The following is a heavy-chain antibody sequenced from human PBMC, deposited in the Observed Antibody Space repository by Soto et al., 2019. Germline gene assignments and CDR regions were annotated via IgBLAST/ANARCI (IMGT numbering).Heavy chain of an antibody. CDR1: GYTFTTYW. CDR3: ARQNYAGYGGYDSAFDT. J-gene: IGHJ4*02. V-gene: IGHV5-51*01. Sequence: EVQLVQSGAEVKKPGESLKISCQGSGYTFTTYWVGWVRQRPGKGLDWMGNIYPGDSDGKYSPSFQGQVTISVDKSISTDYLQWNSLKASDTAVYYCARQNYAGYGGYDSAFDTWGQGTLVTVSS. D-gene: IGHD5-12*01. CDR2: IYPGDSDG.